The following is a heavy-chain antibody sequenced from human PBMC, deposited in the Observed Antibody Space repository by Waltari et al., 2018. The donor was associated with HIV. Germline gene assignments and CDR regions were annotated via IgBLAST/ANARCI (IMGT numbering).Heavy chain of an antibody. CDR3: ARGESTTWANLDL. D-gene: IGHD1-26*01. Sequence: QVQLVQSGAEVRNPGASVRVSCHAAGYTFAAHHIYWVRQAPGGGLEWLGWINPSNGDSDFAQKFQGWVSVTRDTTTESVYLTLHKLRGDDTAIYYCARGESTTWANLDLWGQGSLVSVSS. J-gene: IGHJ5*02. CDR1: GYTFAAHH. V-gene: IGHV1-2*04. CDR2: INPSNGDS.